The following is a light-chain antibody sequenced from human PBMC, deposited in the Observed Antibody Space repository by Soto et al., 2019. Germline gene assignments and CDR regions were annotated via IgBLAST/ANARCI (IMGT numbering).Light chain of an antibody. J-gene: IGLJ1*01. CDR2: DVN. V-gene: IGLV2-18*01. Sequence: QSALTQPPSVSGSPGQSVTISCTATTTDIDTYDSVSWYQQAPGTAPKLIIYDVNNRPSGAPDRFSGSTSGNTASLTISGLQAEDETYYFCSLYSSHGSLIFGPGTKLTVL. CDR3: SLYSSHGSLI. CDR1: TTDIDTYDS.